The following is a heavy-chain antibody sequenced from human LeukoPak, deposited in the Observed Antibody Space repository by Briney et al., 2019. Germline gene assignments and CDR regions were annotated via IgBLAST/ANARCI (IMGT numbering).Heavy chain of an antibody. D-gene: IGHD3-10*01. V-gene: IGHV3-23*01. CDR2: ISGSGGST. Sequence: GGSLRLSCAASGFTFSSNAMSWVRQAPGKGLEWVSAISGSGGSTYYADSVKGRFTISRDNSKNTLYPQMNSLRAEDTAVYYCARARGYGSGSPSIYYFDYWGQGTLVTVSS. J-gene: IGHJ4*02. CDR3: ARARGYGSGSPSIYYFDY. CDR1: GFTFSSNA.